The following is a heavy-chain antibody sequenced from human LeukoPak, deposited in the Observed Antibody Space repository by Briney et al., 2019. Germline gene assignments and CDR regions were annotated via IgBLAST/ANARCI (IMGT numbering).Heavy chain of an antibody. CDR2: IYYSGST. D-gene: IGHD6-13*01. Sequence: SETLSLTCTVSGGSISSGGYYWSWIRQHPGKGLEWIGYIYYSGSTYYNPSLKSRVTISVDTSKNQFSLKLSSVTAADTAVYYCARDVVAAASYLDYWGQGTLVTVSS. V-gene: IGHV4-31*03. J-gene: IGHJ4*02. CDR1: GGSISSGGYY. CDR3: ARDVVAAASYLDY.